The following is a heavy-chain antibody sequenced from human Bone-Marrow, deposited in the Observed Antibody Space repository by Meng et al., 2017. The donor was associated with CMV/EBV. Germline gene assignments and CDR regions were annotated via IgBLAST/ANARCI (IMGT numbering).Heavy chain of an antibody. D-gene: IGHD3-3*01. Sequence: SVKVSCKASGFTFTSPAVQWVRQARGQRLEWIGWIVVGSGNTNYAQKFQERVTITRDMSTSTAYMELSSLRSEDTAVYYCARDPSIFGVGTDYWGQGTLVTVSS. CDR3: ARDPSIFGVGTDY. V-gene: IGHV1-58*01. CDR1: GFTFTSPA. J-gene: IGHJ4*02. CDR2: IVVGSGNT.